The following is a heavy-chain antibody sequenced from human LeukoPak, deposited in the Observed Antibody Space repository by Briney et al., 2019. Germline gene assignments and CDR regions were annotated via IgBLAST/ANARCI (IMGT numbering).Heavy chain of an antibody. CDR3: ARDYGMVRGVTKGWFDP. V-gene: IGHV1-2*02. D-gene: IGHD3-10*01. J-gene: IGHJ5*02. CDR1: GYTFTSYY. Sequence: ASVKVSCKASGYTFTSYYMHWVRQAPGQGLEWMGWINPNSGGTNYAQKFQGRVTMTRDTSISTAYMELSRLRSDDTAVYYCARDYGMVRGVTKGWFDPWGQGTLVTVSS. CDR2: INPNSGGT.